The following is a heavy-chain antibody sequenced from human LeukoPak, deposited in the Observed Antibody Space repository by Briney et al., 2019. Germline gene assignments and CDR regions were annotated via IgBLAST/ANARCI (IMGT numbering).Heavy chain of an antibody. V-gene: IGHV4-59*08. CDR1: GGSISSYY. CDR2: IYYSGST. Sequence: PSETLSLTCTVSGGSISSYYWSWIRQPPGKGLEWIGFIYYSGSTNYSPSLKSRVTISVDTSKNQFSLKLTSVTAADTAMYYCARHGAAAGHFYYYGMDVWGQGTTVTAYS. D-gene: IGHD6-13*01. J-gene: IGHJ6*02. CDR3: ARHGAAAGHFYYYGMDV.